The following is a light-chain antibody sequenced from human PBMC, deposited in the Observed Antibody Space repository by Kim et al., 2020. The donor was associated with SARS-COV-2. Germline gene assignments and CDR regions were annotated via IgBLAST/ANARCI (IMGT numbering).Light chain of an antibody. CDR2: AAS. Sequence: ASVGYRVTIACRASQSIVTYFNWYQQKPGKAPKLLIYAASSLQSGVPSRFSGSGSGTDFTLPISSLQPEDFATYYCQQSHTTPLLTFGGGTKLEI. V-gene: IGKV1-39*01. J-gene: IGKJ4*01. CDR1: QSIVTY. CDR3: QQSHTTPLLT.